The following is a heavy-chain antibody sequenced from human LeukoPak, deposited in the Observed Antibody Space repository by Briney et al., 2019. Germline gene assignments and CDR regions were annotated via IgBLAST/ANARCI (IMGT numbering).Heavy chain of an antibody. V-gene: IGHV3-23*01. CDR3: VKFYDSSGYYLDAFDI. CDR1: GFTFSSYG. D-gene: IGHD3-22*01. CDR2: ISGSGGST. J-gene: IGHJ3*02. Sequence: PGGSLRLSCAASGFTFSSYGMHWVRQAPGKGLEWVSAISGSGGSTYYADSVKGRFTISRDNSKNTLYLQMNSLRAEDTAVYYCVKFYDSSGYYLDAFDIWGQGTMVTVSS.